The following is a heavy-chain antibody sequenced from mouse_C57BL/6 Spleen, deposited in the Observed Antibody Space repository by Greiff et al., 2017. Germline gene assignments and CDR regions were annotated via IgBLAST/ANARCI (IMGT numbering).Heavy chain of an antibody. J-gene: IGHJ2*01. V-gene: IGHV3-6*01. D-gene: IGHD1-1*01. CDR3: ARSITTVVVFDD. CDR2: ISYDGSN. CDR1: GYSITSGYY. Sequence: VQLKESGPGLVKPSQSLSLTCSVTGYSITSGYYWNWIRQFPGNKLEWMGYISYDGSNNYNPSLKNRISITRDTSKNQFFLKLNSVTTEDTATYCCARSITTVVVFDDWGQGTTLTVSS.